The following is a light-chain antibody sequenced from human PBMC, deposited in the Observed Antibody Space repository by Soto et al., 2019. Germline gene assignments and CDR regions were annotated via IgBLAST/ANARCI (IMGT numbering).Light chain of an antibody. Sequence: QSVLTQPASVSGSPGQSITISCTGTSSDVGTYNLVSWYQQHPGKAPKLLISEVDKRPSGVSNRFSGSKSGNRASLTISGLQDEDEADYYCCSYASTITWVFGGGTPLTVL. CDR3: CSYASTITWV. V-gene: IGLV2-23*02. J-gene: IGLJ3*02. CDR2: EVD. CDR1: SSDVGTYNL.